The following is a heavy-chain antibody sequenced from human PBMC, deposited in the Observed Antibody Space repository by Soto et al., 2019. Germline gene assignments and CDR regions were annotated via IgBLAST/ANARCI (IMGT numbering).Heavy chain of an antibody. CDR3: ARENPCYDILTGCFDY. V-gene: IGHV4-59*12. CDR1: GGSISSYS. J-gene: IGHJ4*02. Sequence: SETLSLPCTVSGGSISSYSWNWIRQPPGKGLEWIGYISYSGSTNYSPSLKSRVTISVDTSKNQFSLKLSSVTAADTAVYYCARENPCYDILTGCFDYWAQGTSVTVSS. CDR2: ISYSGST. D-gene: IGHD3-9*01.